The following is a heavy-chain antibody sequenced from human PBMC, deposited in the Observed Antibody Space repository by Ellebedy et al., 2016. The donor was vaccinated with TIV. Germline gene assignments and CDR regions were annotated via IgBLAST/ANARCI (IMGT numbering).Heavy chain of an antibody. Sequence: ASVKVSXKASGYTFTSYYMHWVRQAPGQGLEWMGIINPSGGSTSYAQKFQGRVTMTRDTSTSTVYMELSSLRSEDTAVYYCAAGLLWLGWNPTFDYWGQGTLVTVSS. CDR1: GYTFTSYY. J-gene: IGHJ4*02. D-gene: IGHD5-12*01. CDR3: AAGLLWLGWNPTFDY. V-gene: IGHV1-46*01. CDR2: INPSGGST.